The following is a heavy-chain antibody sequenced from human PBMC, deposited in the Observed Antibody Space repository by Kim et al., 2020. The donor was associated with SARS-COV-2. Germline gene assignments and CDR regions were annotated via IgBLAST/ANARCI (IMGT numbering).Heavy chain of an antibody. D-gene: IGHD3-9*01. Sequence: SETLSLTCTVSGGSISSSSYYWGWIRQPPGKGLEWIGSIYYSGSTYYNPSLKSRVTISVDTSKNQFSLKLSSVTAADTAVYYCARDGKRYDILEDYYGMDVWGQGTTVTVSS. J-gene: IGHJ6*02. CDR3: ARDGKRYDILEDYYGMDV. CDR2: IYYSGST. CDR1: GGSISSSSYY. V-gene: IGHV4-39*07.